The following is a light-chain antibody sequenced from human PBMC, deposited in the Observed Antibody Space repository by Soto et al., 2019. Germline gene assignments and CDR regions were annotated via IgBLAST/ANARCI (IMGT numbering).Light chain of an antibody. Sequence: QPVLTQSPSASASLGASVKLTCTLSSGHSNYAIAWHQQQPEKGPRYLMKLNSDGSHSKGDGIPDRFSGSSSGAVRYLTISSLQSEDEADYYCQTWGTAIRVVFGGGTKLTVL. J-gene: IGLJ3*02. CDR2: LNSDGSH. CDR1: SGHSNYA. V-gene: IGLV4-69*01. CDR3: QTWGTAIRVV.